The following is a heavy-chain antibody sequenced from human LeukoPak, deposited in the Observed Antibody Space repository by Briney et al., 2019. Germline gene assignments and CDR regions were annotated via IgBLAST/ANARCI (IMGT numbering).Heavy chain of an antibody. CDR3: ARHENYDFWSGYYQNDY. CDR2: IDPSDSYT. V-gene: IGHV5-10-1*01. D-gene: IGHD3-3*01. CDR1: GYSFTNYW. J-gene: IGHJ4*02. Sequence: GESLKISCKGSGYSFTNYWITWVRQMPGKGLEWMGRIDPSDSYTNYSPSFQGHVTISADKSISTAYLQWSSLKASDTAMYYCARHENYDFWSGYYQNDYWGQGTLVTVSS.